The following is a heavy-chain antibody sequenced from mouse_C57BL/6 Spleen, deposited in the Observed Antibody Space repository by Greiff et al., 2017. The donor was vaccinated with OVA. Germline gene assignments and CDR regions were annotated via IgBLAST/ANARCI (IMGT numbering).Heavy chain of an antibody. D-gene: IGHD2-4*01. J-gene: IGHJ1*03. CDR1: GYTFTSYW. CDR3: AIPYEYEGYFDV. CDR2: IHPSDSDT. V-gene: IGHV1-74*01. Sequence: VQLQQPGAELVKPGASVKVSCKASGYTFTSYWMHWVKQRPGQGLEWIGRIHPSDSDTNYNQKFKGKATLTVDKSSSTAYMQLSSLTSGDSAVESCAIPYEYEGYFDVWGTGTTVTVSS.